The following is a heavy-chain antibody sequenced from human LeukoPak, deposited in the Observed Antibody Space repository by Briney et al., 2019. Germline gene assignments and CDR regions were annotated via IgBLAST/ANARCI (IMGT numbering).Heavy chain of an antibody. CDR1: GFTFSDYY. D-gene: IGHD4-17*01. J-gene: IGHJ2*01. CDR2: ITSSGSTV. V-gene: IGHV3-11*01. CDR3: ARDRSSTVTNSWYFDL. Sequence: PGGSLRLSCAASGFTFSDYYMSWIRQAPGKGLEWLSYITSSGSTVYYADSVKGRFTISRDNTKNSLYLQMNSLRAEDTAVYYCARDRSSTVTNSWYFDLWGRGTLVTVSS.